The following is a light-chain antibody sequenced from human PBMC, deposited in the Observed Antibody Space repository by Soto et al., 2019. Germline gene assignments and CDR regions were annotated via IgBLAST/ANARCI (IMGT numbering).Light chain of an antibody. CDR1: SGDVGGHNY. CDR3: SSYTSSSTLV. V-gene: IGLV2-14*01. Sequence: QSALTQPASVSGSPGQSITISCTGTSGDVGGHNYVSWYQQHPGKAPKLMIYEVSNRPSGVSNRFSGSKSGNTASLTISGLQAEDEADYYCSSYTSSSTLVFGGGTQLTVL. CDR2: EVS. J-gene: IGLJ2*01.